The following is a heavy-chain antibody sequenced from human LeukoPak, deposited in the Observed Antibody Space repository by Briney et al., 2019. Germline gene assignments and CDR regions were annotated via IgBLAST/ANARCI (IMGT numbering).Heavy chain of an antibody. D-gene: IGHD5-12*01. J-gene: IGHJ4*02. CDR1: GFTFDDYG. Sequence: PGGSLRLSCAASGFTFDDYGMSWVRQAPGKGLEWVSGINWSGGSTGYADSVKGRFTISRDNAKNSLYLQMNSLRAEDTALYYCARGGGYDRSFYYFDYWGQGTLVTVSS. CDR3: ARGGGYDRSFYYFDY. V-gene: IGHV3-20*04. CDR2: INWSGGST.